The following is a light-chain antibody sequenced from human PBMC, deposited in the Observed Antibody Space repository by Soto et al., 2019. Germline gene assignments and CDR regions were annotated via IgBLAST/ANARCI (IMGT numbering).Light chain of an antibody. J-gene: IGKJ2*01. CDR3: QHYVNSPYP. CDR1: QTVSSSY. V-gene: IGKV3-20*01. CDR2: GAS. Sequence: EIVLTQSPGTLSLSPGERATLSCRASQTVSSSYLAWYQQTPGQAPRLLIYGASNRATGIPDRFSGGGSGTDFTLTISRLEPEDFALYYCQHYVNSPYPFGQGTKVDNK.